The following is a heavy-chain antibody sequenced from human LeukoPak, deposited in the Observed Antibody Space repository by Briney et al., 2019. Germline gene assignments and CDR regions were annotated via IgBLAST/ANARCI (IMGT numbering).Heavy chain of an antibody. CDR1: GFTFSSYS. D-gene: IGHD3-22*01. CDR2: ISSSSSCI. V-gene: IGHV3-21*01. CDR3: ARANYYDSSGYRAPLR. Sequence: GGSLRLSCAASGFTFSSYSMNWVRQAPGKGLEWVSSISSSSSCIYYADSVKGRFTISRDNAKNSLYLQMNSLRAEDTAVYYCARANYYDSSGYRAPLRWGQGTLVTVSS. J-gene: IGHJ4*02.